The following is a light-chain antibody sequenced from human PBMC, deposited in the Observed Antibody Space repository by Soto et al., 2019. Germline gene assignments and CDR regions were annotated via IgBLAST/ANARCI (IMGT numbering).Light chain of an antibody. V-gene: IGKV3-15*01. J-gene: IGKJ4*01. CDR2: GAS. Sequence: EIVMTQSPVTLSVSPGERATLSCRASQSISSNLAWYQQKPGQAPRLLIYGASTRATGFPARFSGSGSGTEFTLTISSLQSEDFAVYYCLQYTHWPPLTFGGGTKVEIK. CDR3: LQYTHWPPLT. CDR1: QSISSN.